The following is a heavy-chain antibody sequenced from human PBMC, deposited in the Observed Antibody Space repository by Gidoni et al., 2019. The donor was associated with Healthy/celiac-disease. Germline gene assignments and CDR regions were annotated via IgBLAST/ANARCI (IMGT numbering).Heavy chain of an antibody. J-gene: IGHJ3*02. D-gene: IGHD3-22*01. CDR3: ATDNTYYYDSSGYYHRAFDI. CDR2: VDPEDGET. CDR1: GYTFTDYY. V-gene: IGHV1-69-2*01. Sequence: EVQLVQSGAEVKKPGATVKISCKVSGYTFTDYYMHWVQQAPGKGLEWMGLVDPEDGETIYAEKFQGRVTITADTSTDTAYMELSSLRSEDTAVYYCATDNTYYYDSSGYYHRAFDIWGQGTMVTVSS.